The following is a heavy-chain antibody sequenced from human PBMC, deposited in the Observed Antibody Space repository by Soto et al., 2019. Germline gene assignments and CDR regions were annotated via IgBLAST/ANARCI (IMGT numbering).Heavy chain of an antibody. D-gene: IGHD6-19*01. J-gene: IGHJ5*02. CDR1: GGSVRGYY. CDR2: AYPRGST. Sequence: SETLSLTCTVSGGSVRGYYWTWIRQPPGKGLEWIGTAYPRGSTYYDPSLKSRVTISLDLSKNQFSLNLNSVTAADTAVYYCARVAGSGWYDAWGQGTLVTVSS. V-gene: IGHV4-4*09. CDR3: ARVAGSGWYDA.